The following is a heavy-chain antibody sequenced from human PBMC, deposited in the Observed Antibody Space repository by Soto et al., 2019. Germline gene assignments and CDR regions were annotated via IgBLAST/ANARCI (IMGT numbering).Heavy chain of an antibody. J-gene: IGHJ4*02. CDR1: GGTFSRYA. Sequence: QVQLVQSGAEVKKPGSSVKVSCTASGGTFSRYAISWVRQAPGPGPEWMGGIIPVFDTPNSAQKFQGRVTINADESTSTAYMELSALRSEDTAMYYCASSYSYDSSGFYGRFAFWGQGTLVTVSS. V-gene: IGHV1-69*01. D-gene: IGHD3-22*01. CDR3: ASSYSYDSSGFYGRFAF. CDR2: IIPVFDTP.